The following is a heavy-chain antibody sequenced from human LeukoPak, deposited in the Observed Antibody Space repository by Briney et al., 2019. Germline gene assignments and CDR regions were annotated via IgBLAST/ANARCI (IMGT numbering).Heavy chain of an antibody. J-gene: IGHJ4*02. V-gene: IGHV4-31*03. CDR2: IFYSGST. CDR1: GGSISSGAYY. D-gene: IGHD2-2*01. CDR3: ASDTSDWSPTGY. Sequence: SETLSLTCTVSGGSISSGAYYWSWLRQPPGKGLEWIGYIFYSGSTYYNPSLKSRVTISVDTSKNQFSLKLRSVTAADTAVYYCASDTSDWSPTGYWGQGTLVTVSS.